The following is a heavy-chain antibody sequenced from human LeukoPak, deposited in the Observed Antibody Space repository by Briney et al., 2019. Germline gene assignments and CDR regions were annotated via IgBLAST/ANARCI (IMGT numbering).Heavy chain of an antibody. CDR2: IIPIFGTA. V-gene: IGHV1-69*13. Sequence: GASVKVSRKASGGTFSSYAISWVRQAPGQGLEWMGGIIPIFGTANYAQRFQGRVTITADESTSTAYMELSSLRSEDTAVYYCASADYYDSSGPNWFDPWGQGTLVTVSS. CDR1: GGTFSSYA. J-gene: IGHJ5*02. D-gene: IGHD3-22*01. CDR3: ASADYYDSSGPNWFDP.